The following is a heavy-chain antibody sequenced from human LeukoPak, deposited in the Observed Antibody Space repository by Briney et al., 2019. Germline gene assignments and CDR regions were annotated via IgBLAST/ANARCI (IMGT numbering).Heavy chain of an antibody. Sequence: PSETLSLTCAVYGGSFSGYYWSWIRQPPGKRLEWIGEINHSGSTNYNPSLKSRVTISVDTSKNQFSLKLSSVTAADTAVYYCAREVSSYTPSDYWGQGTLVTVSS. CDR2: INHSGST. J-gene: IGHJ4*02. D-gene: IGHD2-2*02. CDR1: GGSFSGYY. CDR3: AREVSSYTPSDY. V-gene: IGHV4-34*01.